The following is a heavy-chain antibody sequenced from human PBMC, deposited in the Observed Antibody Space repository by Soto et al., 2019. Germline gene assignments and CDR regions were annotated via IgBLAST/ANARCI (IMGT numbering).Heavy chain of an antibody. CDR3: AATPGY. CDR2: IYYSGST. Sequence: SETLSLTCTVSGGSIRSYYWSWIRQPPGKGLEWIGYIYYSGSTNYNPSLKSRVTISLDTSKNQFSLKLSSVTDADTAVYYCAATPGYWGQGTLVTVPS. CDR1: GGSIRSYY. D-gene: IGHD2-15*01. V-gene: IGHV4-59*01. J-gene: IGHJ4*02.